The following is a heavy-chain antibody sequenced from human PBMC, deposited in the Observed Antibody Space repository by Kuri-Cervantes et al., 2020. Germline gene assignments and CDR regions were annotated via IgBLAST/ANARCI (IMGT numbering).Heavy chain of an antibody. Sequence: ESLKISCAVSGYSISSGYYWGWIRQPPGKGLEWIGSIYHSGSTYYNPSLKSRVTISVDTFKNQFSLKLSSVTAADTAVYYCARGRGCSGGRCYRYYYHMDVWGKGTTVTVSS. CDR3: ARGRGCSGGRCYRYYYHMDV. D-gene: IGHD2-15*01. CDR2: IYHSGST. J-gene: IGHJ6*03. V-gene: IGHV4-38-2*01. CDR1: GYSISSGYY.